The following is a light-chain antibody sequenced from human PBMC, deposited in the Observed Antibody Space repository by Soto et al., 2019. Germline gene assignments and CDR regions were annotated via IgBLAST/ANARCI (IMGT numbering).Light chain of an antibody. Sequence: EIGLTQSPGTLSLSPGERATLSCRASQSVSSSYLAWYQQKPGQAPRLLIYGASSRATGIPDRFSGSGSGTDFTLTISRLEPEDFAVYYCQQYGRSRTFGQGTKVEIK. CDR2: GAS. CDR1: QSVSSSY. V-gene: IGKV3-20*01. CDR3: QQYGRSRT. J-gene: IGKJ1*01.